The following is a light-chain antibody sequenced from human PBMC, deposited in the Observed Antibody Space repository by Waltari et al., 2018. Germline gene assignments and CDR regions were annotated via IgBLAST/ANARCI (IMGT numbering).Light chain of an antibody. CDR3: TSHTRTRGVV. V-gene: IGLV2-14*01. CDR2: DVS. J-gene: IGLJ2*01. CDR1: SSVVRAYNS. Sequence: HSALTQLAPVSGSPGTSFPFPSTRTSSVVRAYNSVCWYQQHPGKAPTVLIYDVSNRPYGLSDRFSVANTGNTAALTSSGLQAEEEADYYCTSHTRTRGVVFGGGTKLTVL.